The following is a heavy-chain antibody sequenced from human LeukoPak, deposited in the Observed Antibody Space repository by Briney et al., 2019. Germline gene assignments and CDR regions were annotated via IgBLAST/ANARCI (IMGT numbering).Heavy chain of an antibody. V-gene: IGHV3-21*01. Sequence: GGSLRLSCAASGFTFSSYSMNWVRQAPGKGLEWVSSISSSSSYIYYADSVKGRFTISRDNAKNSLYLQMNSLRAEDTAVYYCARGGIDSFTFDCWGQGTLVTVSS. D-gene: IGHD3-9*01. CDR3: ARGGIDSFTFDC. CDR2: ISSSSSYI. CDR1: GFTFSSYS. J-gene: IGHJ4*02.